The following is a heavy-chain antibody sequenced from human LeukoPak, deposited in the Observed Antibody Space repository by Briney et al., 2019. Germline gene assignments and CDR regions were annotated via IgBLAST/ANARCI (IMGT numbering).Heavy chain of an antibody. D-gene: IGHD5-24*01. V-gene: IGHV3-23*01. Sequence: PGGSLRLSCAASGFTFSSYAMNWVRQAPGKGLEWVSAITGSGGRTYYADSVKGRFTISRDNSKNTLYLQMNSLRAGDTAVYYCAKSGYNRFDYWGQGTLVTVSS. CDR2: ITGSGGRT. J-gene: IGHJ4*02. CDR3: AKSGYNRFDY. CDR1: GFTFSSYA.